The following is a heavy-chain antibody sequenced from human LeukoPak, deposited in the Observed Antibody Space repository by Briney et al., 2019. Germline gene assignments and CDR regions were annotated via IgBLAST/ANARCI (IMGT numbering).Heavy chain of an antibody. J-gene: IGHJ4*02. V-gene: IGHV3-74*01. Sequence: GGSLRLSCAASGFTFSSYWMHWVRQAPGKGLVWVSRINSDGGSTSYADSVKGRFTISRDNAKNTLYLQMNSLRAEDTAVYYCAKQLGYCSDGSCYFPYWGQGTLVTVSS. CDR1: GFTFSSYW. CDR3: AKQLGYCSDGSCYFPY. CDR2: INSDGGST. D-gene: IGHD2-15*01.